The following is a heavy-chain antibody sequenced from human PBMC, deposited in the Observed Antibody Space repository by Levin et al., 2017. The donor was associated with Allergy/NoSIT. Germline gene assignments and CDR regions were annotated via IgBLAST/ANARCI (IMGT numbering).Heavy chain of an antibody. V-gene: IGHV3-30*04. CDR3: TRELPPTFPWGGAFDI. CDR1: GFSFSRSP. CDR2: VSYDGTKK. J-gene: IGHJ3*02. D-gene: IGHD2/OR15-2a*01. Sequence: GGSLRLSCAASGFSFSRSPMDWVRQAPGKGLEWVAVVSYDGTKKDYADSVKGRFTISRDNSKNTLYLQMDSLRPEDTAVYYCTRELPPTFPWGGAFDIWGQGTMVTGFS.